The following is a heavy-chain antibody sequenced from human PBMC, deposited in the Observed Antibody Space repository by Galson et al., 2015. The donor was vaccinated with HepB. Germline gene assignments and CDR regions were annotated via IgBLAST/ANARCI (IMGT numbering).Heavy chain of an antibody. J-gene: IGHJ4*02. CDR1: GFTFSTYA. Sequence: SLRLSCAASGFTFSTYAMSWVRQASGKGLEWVSAISGSGGRTYYADSVKGRFTISRDNSKNTLYLQMNSLRAEDTAVYYCAKEFKVTGTTGPFVDYWGQGTLVTVSS. V-gene: IGHV3-23*01. CDR2: ISGSGGRT. D-gene: IGHD1-1*01. CDR3: AKEFKVTGTTGPFVDY.